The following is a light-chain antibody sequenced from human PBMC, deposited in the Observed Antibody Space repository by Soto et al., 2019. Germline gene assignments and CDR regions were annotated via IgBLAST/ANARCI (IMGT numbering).Light chain of an antibody. V-gene: IGKV3-11*01. CDR2: DAS. CDR3: QQYDNWLMYA. J-gene: IGKJ2*01. CDR1: QSVSSY. Sequence: EIVLTQSPATLSLSPGERATLSCRASQSVSSYLAWYQQKPGQAPRLLIYDASNRATGIPARFSGSVSGTDFTLTISSLEPEDFAVYYCQQYDNWLMYAFGQGTKLEIK.